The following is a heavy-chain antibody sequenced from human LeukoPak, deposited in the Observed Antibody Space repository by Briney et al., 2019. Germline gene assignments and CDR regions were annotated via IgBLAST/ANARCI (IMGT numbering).Heavy chain of an antibody. CDR2: ISTDNGNT. D-gene: IGHD6-19*01. CDR1: GYTFTHYG. V-gene: IGHV1-18*01. J-gene: IGHJ4*02. Sequence: ASAKVSCKASGYTFTHYGIGWVRQAPGQGLEWMGWISTDNGNTYYAQRFQGRVSMTTDTSTSTVYVELRSLRSDDTAVYYCARFKPPLGKKGGSGWYPDYWGQGTLVTVSS. CDR3: ARFKPPLGKKGGSGWYPDY.